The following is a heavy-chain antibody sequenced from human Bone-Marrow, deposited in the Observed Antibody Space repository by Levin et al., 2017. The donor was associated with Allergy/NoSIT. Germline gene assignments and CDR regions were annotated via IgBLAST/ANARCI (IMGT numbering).Heavy chain of an antibody. CDR1: GFTFNTYS. CDR2: ISSSSSNI. CDR3: ARDVGYCRGGSCLPLDY. J-gene: IGHJ4*02. D-gene: IGHD2-15*01. V-gene: IGHV3-48*01. Sequence: GGSLRLSCAATGFTFNTYSMQWVRQAPGKGLEWVSYISSSSSNILYAGSVKGRFTVSRDNAKNLLYLQMHSLRAEDTAVYYCARDVGYCRGGSCLPLDYWGQRTLVTVSS.